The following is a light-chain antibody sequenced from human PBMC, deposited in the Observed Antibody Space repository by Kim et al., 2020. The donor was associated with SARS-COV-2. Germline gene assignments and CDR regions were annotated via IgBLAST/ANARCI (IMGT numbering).Light chain of an antibody. CDR2: GVT. J-gene: IGLJ2*01. V-gene: IGLV2-14*03. CDR1: SSDVGGYNY. Sequence: QSALTQPASVSGSPGQSIAVSCTGTSSDVGGYNYVSWYQQHPGEAPKLMIYGVTQRPSGVSNRFSGSKSGNTASLTISGLQAEDEAVYYCSSYTSSNTLVFGAGTKVTVL. CDR3: SSYTSSNTLV.